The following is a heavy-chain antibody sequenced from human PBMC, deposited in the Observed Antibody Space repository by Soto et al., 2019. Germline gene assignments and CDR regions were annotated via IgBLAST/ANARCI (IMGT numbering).Heavy chain of an antibody. CDR2: IYYSGST. V-gene: IGHV4-39*01. Sequence: SETLPLTCPVSCCSTTSSRYYWGWIRQPPGKGLEWIGSIYYSGSTYYNPSLKSRVTISVDTSKNQFSLKLSSVTAADTAVYYCARRGSSSWYGYWGQGTLVT. D-gene: IGHD6-13*01. J-gene: IGHJ4*02. CDR3: ARRGSSSWYGY. CDR1: CCSTTSSRYY.